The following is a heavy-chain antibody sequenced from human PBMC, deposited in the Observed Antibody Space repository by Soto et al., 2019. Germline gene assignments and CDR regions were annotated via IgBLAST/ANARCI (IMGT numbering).Heavy chain of an antibody. D-gene: IGHD6-19*01. Sequence: QVQLVESGGGVVQPGRSLRLSCAASGFTFSSDGMHWVRQAPGKGLEWVAGISYDGSNKYYADSVKGRFTISRDNSKNTLYLQINSLRAEDTAVYYCAKGGQWLVPFDYWGQGTLVTVSS. CDR3: AKGGQWLVPFDY. CDR1: GFTFSSDG. J-gene: IGHJ4*02. CDR2: ISYDGSNK. V-gene: IGHV3-30*18.